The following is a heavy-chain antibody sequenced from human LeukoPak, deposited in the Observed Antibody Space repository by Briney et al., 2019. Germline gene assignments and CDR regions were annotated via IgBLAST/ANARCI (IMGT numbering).Heavy chain of an antibody. CDR2: INRSGST. CDR3: ARGSQYYDFWSGYHTPFFDY. V-gene: IGHV4-34*01. J-gene: IGHJ4*02. D-gene: IGHD3-3*01. CDR1: VGSFSGYY. Sequence: ASEIPSLTCAVYVGSFSGYYWSWIRHPPWKGLEWLGEINRSGSTNYNPSLKSRVTISVDTSKNQFSLKLSSVTAADTAVYYCARGSQYYDFWSGYHTPFFDYWGQGTLVTVSS.